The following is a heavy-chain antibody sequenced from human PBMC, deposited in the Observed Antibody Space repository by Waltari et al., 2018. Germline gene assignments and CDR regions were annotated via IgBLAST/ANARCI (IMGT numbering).Heavy chain of an antibody. Sequence: QLQLQESGPGLVKTSENLSLTCTVYGGSISSTSYYWGWIRQPPGKGLEWIGSFYYGGKTYYNPSLQSRITISVDTSKNQFSLKLNSVTATDTAVYYCARPCCVGGGALLSLDLWGQGTLVTVSS. J-gene: IGHJ5*02. CDR2: FYYGGKT. V-gene: IGHV4-39*01. CDR3: ARPCCVGGGALLSLDL. D-gene: IGHD3-16*01. CDR1: GGSISSTSYY.